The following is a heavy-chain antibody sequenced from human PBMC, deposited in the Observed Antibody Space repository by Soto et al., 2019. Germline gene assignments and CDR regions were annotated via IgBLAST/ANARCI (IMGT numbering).Heavy chain of an antibody. Sequence: SETLSLTCAVSGGSISSGGYSWSWIRQPPGKGLEWIGYIYHSGSTYYNPSLKSRVTISVDRSKNQFSLKLSSVTAADTAVYYCARVAGTVTTGAGDYGMDVWGQGTTVTVSS. CDR1: GGSISSGGYS. CDR2: IYHSGST. D-gene: IGHD4-4*01. J-gene: IGHJ6*02. V-gene: IGHV4-30-2*01. CDR3: ARVAGTVTTGAGDYGMDV.